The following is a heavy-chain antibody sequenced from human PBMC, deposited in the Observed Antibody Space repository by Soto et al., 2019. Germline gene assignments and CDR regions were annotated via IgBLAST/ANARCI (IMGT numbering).Heavy chain of an antibody. Sequence: GGSLRLSCAASGFTFSSYGMHWVRQAPGKGLEWVAVIWYDGSNKYYADSVKGRFTISRDNSKNTLYLQMNSLRAEDTAVYYCARDGVYYDSSGYYSFDYWGQGTLVTVS. CDR3: ARDGVYYDSSGYYSFDY. D-gene: IGHD3-22*01. V-gene: IGHV3-33*01. CDR1: GFTFSSYG. CDR2: IWYDGSNK. J-gene: IGHJ4*02.